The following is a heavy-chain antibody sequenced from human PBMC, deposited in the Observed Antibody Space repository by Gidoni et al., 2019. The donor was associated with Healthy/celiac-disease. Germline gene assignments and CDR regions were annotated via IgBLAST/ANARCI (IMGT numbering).Heavy chain of an antibody. D-gene: IGHD1-26*01. CDR1: GFTFSSHA. CDR2: ISSNGGST. V-gene: IGHV3-64D*06. Sequence: EVQLVESGGGLVQPGGSLRLSCSASGFTFSSHAMHWVRQAPGKGLEYVSAISSNGGSTYYADSVKGRFTISRDNSKNTLYLQMSSLRAEDTAVYYCVKDLGSYGGQIPGDYWGQGTLVTVSS. J-gene: IGHJ4*02. CDR3: VKDLGSYGGQIPGDY.